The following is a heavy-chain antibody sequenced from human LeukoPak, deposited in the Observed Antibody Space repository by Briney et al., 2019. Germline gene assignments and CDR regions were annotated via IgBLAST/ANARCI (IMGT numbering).Heavy chain of an antibody. J-gene: IGHJ6*03. CDR3: ARVDRYHYYLDV. Sequence: SVKVSCKASGGTFSSYSITWVRQAPGQGLEWMGGIMPLFNTANYAQQFQGRVTITTDGSTSTAYMELSSLKFEDTAMYYCARVDRYHYYLDVWGKGTTVTVSS. CDR2: IMPLFNTA. V-gene: IGHV1-69*05. CDR1: GGTFSSYS.